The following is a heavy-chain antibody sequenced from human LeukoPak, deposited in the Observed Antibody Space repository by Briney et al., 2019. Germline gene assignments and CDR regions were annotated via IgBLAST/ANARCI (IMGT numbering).Heavy chain of an antibody. V-gene: IGHV4-59*01. Sequence: PSETLSLTCTVSGGSISNYYWSWIRQPPGKGLEWIGYIYYSGRINYNPSLKSRVTISVDTSKNQFSLKLSSVTAADTAVYYCARDKGGLRFSWFDPWGQGTLVTVSS. CDR3: ARDKGGLRFSWFDP. J-gene: IGHJ5*02. D-gene: IGHD5-12*01. CDR2: IYYSGRI. CDR1: GGSISNYY.